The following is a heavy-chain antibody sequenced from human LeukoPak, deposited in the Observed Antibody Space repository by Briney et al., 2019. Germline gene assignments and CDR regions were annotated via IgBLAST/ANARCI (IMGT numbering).Heavy chain of an antibody. D-gene: IGHD3-22*01. Sequence: PSETLSLTCTVSGGSISSYYWSWIRQPPGKGLEWIGYIYYSGSTNYNPSLKSRVTISVDTSKNQFSLKLSSVTAADTAVYYCARVYSSGYYRPWGQGTLVTVSS. CDR1: GGSISSYY. CDR2: IYYSGST. J-gene: IGHJ5*02. V-gene: IGHV4-59*08. CDR3: ARVYSSGYYRP.